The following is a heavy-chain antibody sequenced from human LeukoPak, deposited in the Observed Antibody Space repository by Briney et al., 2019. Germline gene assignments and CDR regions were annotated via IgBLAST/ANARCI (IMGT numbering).Heavy chain of an antibody. D-gene: IGHD2-15*01. CDR1: GGSISSGSYY. V-gene: IGHV4-61*02. CDR3: ARTNKPEVAATEGYFDY. J-gene: IGHJ4*02. Sequence: SETLSLTCTVSGGSISSGSYYWGWIRQPAGKGLEWIGRIYTSGSTNYNPSLKSRVTISVDTSKNQFSLKLSSVTAADTAVYYCARTNKPEVAATEGYFDYWGQGTLVTVSS. CDR2: IYTSGST.